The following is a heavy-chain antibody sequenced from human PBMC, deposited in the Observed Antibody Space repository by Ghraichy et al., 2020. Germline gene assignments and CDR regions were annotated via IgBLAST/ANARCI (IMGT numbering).Heavy chain of an antibody. J-gene: IGHJ4*02. D-gene: IGHD4-17*01. V-gene: IGHV4-59*01. CDR3: AREEGTRTTTYFDY. CDR1: GGSISSNY. CDR2: IYYSFST. Sequence: SETLSLTCTVSGGSISSNYWSWIRQPPGKGLEWIGYIYYSFSTNYNPSLKIRVPISVYTSKNQFSLKLSSVTAADTAGYYCAREEGTRTTTYFDYWGQGTLVTVSS.